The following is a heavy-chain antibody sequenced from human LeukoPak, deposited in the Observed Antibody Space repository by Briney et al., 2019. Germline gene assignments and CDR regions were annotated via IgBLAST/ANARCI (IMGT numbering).Heavy chain of an antibody. J-gene: IGHJ4*02. V-gene: IGHV3-23*01. CDR1: GFTFSTYS. CDR3: AKSDCGSHGCKLLNY. Sequence: GGSLRLSCAASGFTFSTYSMNWVRQAPGKGLEWVSVISGGGDAIKYADSVKGRFTISRDNSKNTLSLQMNGLRADDTAIYYCAKSDCGSHGCKLLNYWGQGILVTVSS. D-gene: IGHD2-21*01. CDR2: ISGGGDAI.